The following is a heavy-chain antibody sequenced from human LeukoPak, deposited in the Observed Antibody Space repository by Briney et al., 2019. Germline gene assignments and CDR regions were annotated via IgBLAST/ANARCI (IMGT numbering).Heavy chain of an antibody. D-gene: IGHD5-18*01. CDR2: IYYNGDT. CDR3: ARVLRAASWRSYDY. J-gene: IGHJ4*02. V-gene: IGHV4-61*01. CDR1: GGSVSNSLYY. Sequence: SETLSLTCTVSGGSVSNSLYYWSWIRQPSGKGLEWIGYIYYNGDTNYNPSLKSRVIISIDTSSNQFSLRLNSMTAADTAVNYCARVLRAASWRSYDYWGQGSLVTVSS.